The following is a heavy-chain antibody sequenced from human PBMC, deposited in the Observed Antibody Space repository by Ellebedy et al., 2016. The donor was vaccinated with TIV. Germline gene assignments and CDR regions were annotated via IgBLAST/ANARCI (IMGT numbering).Heavy chain of an antibody. CDR3: ARDGAAPPVGAFDI. V-gene: IGHV1-18*01. J-gene: IGHJ3*02. Sequence: ASVKVSCXASGYTFTSYGISWVRQAPGQGLEWMGWISAYNGNTNYAQKLQGRVTMTTDTSTSTAYMELRSLRSDDTAVYYCARDGAAPPVGAFDIWGQGTMVTVSS. CDR2: ISAYNGNT. CDR1: GYTFTSYG. D-gene: IGHD6-6*01.